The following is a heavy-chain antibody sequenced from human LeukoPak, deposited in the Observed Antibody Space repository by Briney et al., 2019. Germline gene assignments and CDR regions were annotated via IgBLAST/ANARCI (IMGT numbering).Heavy chain of an antibody. V-gene: IGHV1-3*01. D-gene: IGHD6-13*01. CDR3: ARDRRREVTSFVPLAGSDY. Sequence: GASVKVSCKASGYTFTSYAMHWVRQAPGQRLEWMGWINAGNGNTKYSQKFQGRVTITRDTSASTAYMELSSLRSEDTAVYYCARDRRREVTSFVPLAGSDYWGQGTLVTVSS. J-gene: IGHJ4*02. CDR2: INAGNGNT. CDR1: GYTFTSYA.